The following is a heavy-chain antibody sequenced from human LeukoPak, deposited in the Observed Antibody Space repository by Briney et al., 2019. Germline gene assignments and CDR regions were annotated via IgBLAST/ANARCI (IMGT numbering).Heavy chain of an antibody. CDR1: GYTFTSYA. V-gene: IGHV1-3*01. D-gene: IGHD2-21*02. CDR3: ARAPAYCGGDCYYFDY. Sequence: AASVKVSCKASGYTFTSYAMHWVRQAPGQRLEWMGWINAGNGNTKYSQKFQGRVTITADESTSTAYMELSSLRSEDTAVYYCARAPAYCGGDCYYFDYWGQGTLVTVSS. CDR2: INAGNGNT. J-gene: IGHJ4*02.